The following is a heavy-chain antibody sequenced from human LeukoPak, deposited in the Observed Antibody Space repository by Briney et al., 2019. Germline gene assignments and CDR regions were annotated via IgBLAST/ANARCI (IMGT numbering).Heavy chain of an antibody. J-gene: IGHJ4*02. CDR2: IYYGGYT. D-gene: IGHD3-3*01. CDR1: GDSISSNNYY. Sequence: SETLSLTCTVSGDSISSNNYYWGWIRQPPGKGLEWIGSIYYGGYTYYNPSLKSRVTISVDTSKNQFSLKLSSVTAADTAMYYCQSRFLEWLLGYWGQGTLVTVSS. V-gene: IGHV4-39*01. CDR3: QSRFLEWLLGY.